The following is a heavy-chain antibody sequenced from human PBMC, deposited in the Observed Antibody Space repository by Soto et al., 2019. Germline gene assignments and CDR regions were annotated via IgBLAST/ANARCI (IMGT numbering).Heavy chain of an antibody. CDR1: GFSLSNGKVG. CDR3: ARILFGRSVAGRYFYMDV. D-gene: IGHD6-19*01. CDR2: IFSNDEK. J-gene: IGHJ6*03. V-gene: IGHV2-26*01. Sequence: HVTLKESGPVLVKPTETLTLTCTVSGFSLSNGKVGVSWIRQPPGKALEWLAHIFSNDEKSYRTSLKSRLTISEDTSKSQVVLTMTNVDPVDTATYYCARILFGRSVAGRYFYMDVWGKGTTVTVSS.